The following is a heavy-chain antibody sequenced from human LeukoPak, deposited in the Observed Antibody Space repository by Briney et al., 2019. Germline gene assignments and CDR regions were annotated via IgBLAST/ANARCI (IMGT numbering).Heavy chain of an antibody. Sequence: GASVKVSCKASGYTFTSYAMHWVRQAPGQRLEWMGWINAGNGNTKYSQKFQGRVTITRDTSASTAYMELSSLRSEDTAVYYCARDLQLWTTRDTRGGAQVGYWGQGTLVTVSS. V-gene: IGHV1-3*01. D-gene: IGHD5-18*01. J-gene: IGHJ4*02. CDR3: ARDLQLWTTRDTRGGAQVGY. CDR1: GYTFTSYA. CDR2: INAGNGNT.